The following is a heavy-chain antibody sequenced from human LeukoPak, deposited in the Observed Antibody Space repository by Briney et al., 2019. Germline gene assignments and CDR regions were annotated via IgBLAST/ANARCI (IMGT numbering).Heavy chain of an antibody. V-gene: IGHV3-7*01. CDR1: GFTFSSYW. J-gene: IGHJ4*02. CDR3: ALGRGSYFPFDY. D-gene: IGHD1-26*01. Sequence: PGGSLRLSSAASGFTFSSYWMSWVRQAPGKGLEWVANIKQDGSEKYYVDSVKGRFTISRDNAKNSLYLQMNSLRAEDTAVYYCALGRGSYFPFDYWGQGTLVTVSS. CDR2: IKQDGSEK.